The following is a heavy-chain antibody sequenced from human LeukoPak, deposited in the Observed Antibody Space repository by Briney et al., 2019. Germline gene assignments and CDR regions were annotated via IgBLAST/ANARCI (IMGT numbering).Heavy chain of an antibody. CDR3: ARPMYYYGSGSFDY. D-gene: IGHD3-10*01. Sequence: SETLSLTCTVSGGSISSYYWSWIRQPPGKGLEWIGYIYYSGSTNYNPSLKSRVTISVDTSKNQFSLKLSSVTAADTAVYYCARPMYYYGSGSFDYWGQGTLVTVSS. J-gene: IGHJ4*02. V-gene: IGHV4-59*12. CDR2: IYYSGST. CDR1: GGSISSYY.